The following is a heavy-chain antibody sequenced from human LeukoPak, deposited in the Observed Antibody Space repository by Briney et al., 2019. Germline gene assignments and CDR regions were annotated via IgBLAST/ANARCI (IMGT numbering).Heavy chain of an antibody. J-gene: IGHJ4*02. CDR3: ARGSRNYNNYEGAYY. V-gene: IGHV4-34*01. Sequence: SEILSLTCAVYGHAFSGYYWRWIRQPPGKGLEWIGEINYSGDTKYNPSLKGRVSMSVAVSKYQFSLKLTSLTAADTAVYYCARGSRNYNNYEGAYYWGQGTLVTVSS. D-gene: IGHD4-11*01. CDR1: GHAFSGYY. CDR2: INYSGDT.